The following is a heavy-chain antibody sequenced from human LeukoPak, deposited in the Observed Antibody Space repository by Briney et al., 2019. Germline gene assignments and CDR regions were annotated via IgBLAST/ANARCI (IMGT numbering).Heavy chain of an antibody. CDR3: ARDGVAPGLYFDY. J-gene: IGHJ4*02. Sequence: GGSLRLSCAASGFTFGSYWMNWVRQAPGKGLEWVASIRQDGNEKYYVDSVKGRFTISRDNTYYSLYLQMNSLRAEDTAVYYCARDGVAPGLYFDYWGQGNLVTVSS. V-gene: IGHV3-7*01. CDR1: GFTFGSYW. CDR2: IRQDGNEK. D-gene: IGHD2-8*01.